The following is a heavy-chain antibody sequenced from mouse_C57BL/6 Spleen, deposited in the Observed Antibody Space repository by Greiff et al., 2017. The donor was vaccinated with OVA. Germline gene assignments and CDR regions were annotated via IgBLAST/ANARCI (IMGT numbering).Heavy chain of an antibody. Sequence: EVKLVESGGGLVKPGGSLKLSCAASGFTFSSYAMSWVRQTPEKRLEWVATISDGGSYTYYPDNVKGRFTISRDNAKNNLYLQMSQLKSEDTAIYYCARDGYYGSRGGFAYWGQGTLVTVSA. D-gene: IGHD1-1*01. J-gene: IGHJ3*01. CDR1: GFTFSSYA. CDR3: ARDGYYGSRGGFAY. CDR2: ISDGGSYT. V-gene: IGHV5-4*01.